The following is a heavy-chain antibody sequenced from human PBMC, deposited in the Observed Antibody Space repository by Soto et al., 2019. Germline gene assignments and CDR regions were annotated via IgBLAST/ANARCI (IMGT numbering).Heavy chain of an antibody. CDR1: GGSISSSSYY. J-gene: IGHJ5*02. CDR3: ARPTVTTFWFDP. D-gene: IGHD4-17*01. Sequence: PSETLSLTCTVSGGSISSSSYYWGWIRQPPGKGLEWIGSIYYSGSTYYNPSLKSRVTISVDTSKNQFSLKLSSVTAADTAVYYCARPTVTTFWFDPWGQGTLVTVSS. CDR2: IYYSGST. V-gene: IGHV4-39*01.